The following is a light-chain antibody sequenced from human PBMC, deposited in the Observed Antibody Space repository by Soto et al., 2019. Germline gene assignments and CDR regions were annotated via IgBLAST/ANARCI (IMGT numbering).Light chain of an antibody. J-gene: IGKJ3*01. V-gene: IGKV3-15*01. CDR1: QSVSSK. CDR3: KQYNIWPLT. CDR2: GAS. Sequence: EIVRTQSPATLYVSPGERATLACRASQSVSSKLVWYQQNPGQAPRVLMYGASTRAAGIPARFSVSGSGTNFTPTTRTLQYADFTVYYCKQYNIWPLTFGPGNPVHIK.